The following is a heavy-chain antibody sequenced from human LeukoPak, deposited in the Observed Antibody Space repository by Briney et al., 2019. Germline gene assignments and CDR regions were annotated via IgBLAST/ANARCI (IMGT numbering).Heavy chain of an antibody. CDR2: VSGSGATT. D-gene: IGHD6-13*01. CDR1: GFTFSNYA. Sequence: PGGSLRLSCAGSGFTFSNYAMSWVRQAPGKGLEWVSSVSGSGATTSFADSVKGRFSISRDNSKNTLYLQMSRLGAEDTAVYYCVKDSRMAAVGKFDSWGQGTLVTVSS. J-gene: IGHJ4*02. CDR3: VKDSRMAAVGKFDS. V-gene: IGHV3-23*01.